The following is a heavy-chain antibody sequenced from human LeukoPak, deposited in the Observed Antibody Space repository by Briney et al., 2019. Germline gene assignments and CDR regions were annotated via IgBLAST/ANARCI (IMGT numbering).Heavy chain of an antibody. J-gene: IGHJ4*02. CDR2: ISDDSYRT. D-gene: IGHD2-8*01. CDR1: GFNFGAYY. Sequence: GGSLRLSCITSGFNFGAYYMGWIRPAPGKGLEWVSYISDDSYRTAYGNSVKGRFTISRDNAKNSLYLQMDNLRVEDTAVYYCAIARGVGIGAHFDYWGQGTLVTVSS. V-gene: IGHV3-11*01. CDR3: AIARGVGIGAHFDY.